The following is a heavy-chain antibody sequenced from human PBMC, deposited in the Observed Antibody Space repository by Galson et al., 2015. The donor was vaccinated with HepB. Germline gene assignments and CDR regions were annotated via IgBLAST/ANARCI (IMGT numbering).Heavy chain of an antibody. V-gene: IGHV3-64D*06. Sequence: SLRLSCAASGFIFSTSSMHWVRQAPGKGLDSVPGVHTDGYTYYAESVKGRFTISRDNSKNTLYLQMNSLRPEDTAVYFCAKDHDCGDWGQGALVTVSS. J-gene: IGHJ4*02. CDR1: GFIFSTSS. CDR2: VHTDGYT. CDR3: AKDHDCGD. D-gene: IGHD4-17*01.